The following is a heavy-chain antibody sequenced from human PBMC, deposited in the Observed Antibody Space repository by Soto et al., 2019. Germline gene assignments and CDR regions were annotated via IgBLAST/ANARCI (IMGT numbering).Heavy chain of an antibody. Sequence: GWSLRLSCATSGFSFGSYWMTWVRQAPGKELEWVAHINQDGSEHFSVDSVKGRLSISRENEKNTLYLQMNSLRADDTAMYYCARTHNSDFWSVPTSLDYWGQGSLVTVST. D-gene: IGHD3-3*01. CDR2: INQDGSEH. J-gene: IGHJ4*02. CDR1: GFSFGSYW. V-gene: IGHV3-7*03. CDR3: ARTHNSDFWSVPTSLDY.